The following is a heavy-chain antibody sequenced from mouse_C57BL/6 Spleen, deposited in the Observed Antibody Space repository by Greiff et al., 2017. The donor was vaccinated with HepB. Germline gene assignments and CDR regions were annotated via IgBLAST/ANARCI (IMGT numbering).Heavy chain of an antibody. J-gene: IGHJ2*01. V-gene: IGHV1-81*01. CDR2: IYPRSGNT. D-gene: IGHD1-1*01. CDR3: ARGDLRDYFDY. Sequence: QVHVKQSGAELARPGASVKLSCKASGYTFTSYGISWVKQRTGQGLEWIGEIYPRSGNTYYNEKFKGKATLTADKSSSTAYMELRSLTSEDSAVYFCARGDLRDYFDYWGQGTTLTVSS. CDR1: GYTFTSYG.